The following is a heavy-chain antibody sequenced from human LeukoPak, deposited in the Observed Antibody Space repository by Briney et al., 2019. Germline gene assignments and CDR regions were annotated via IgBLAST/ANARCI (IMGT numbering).Heavy chain of an antibody. V-gene: IGHV3-30*02. Sequence: GGSLRLSCAASGFTFSGNGMHWLRRAPGQGLEWVAFIQYDGGNKFYADSVRGRFTISRDNSKNTLFLQMNSLRAEDTAVYHCAKESLVDADFWGQGTLVTVSS. CDR1: GFTFSGNG. J-gene: IGHJ4*02. D-gene: IGHD2-8*02. CDR3: AKESLVDADF. CDR2: IQYDGGNK.